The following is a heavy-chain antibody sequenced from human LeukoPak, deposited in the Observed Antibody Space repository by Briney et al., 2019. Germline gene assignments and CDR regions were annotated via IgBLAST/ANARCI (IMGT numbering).Heavy chain of an antibody. CDR3: AKSDYYDSSGHPSSFEY. D-gene: IGHD3-22*01. J-gene: IGHJ4*02. Sequence: GRSLRPSCAASGFTFRFYAMSWVRQAPGKGLEWVSAVSGSGDTTYYADSVEGRFTISRDNSKNTLYLQMNSLRAEDTAVYYCAKSDYYDSSGHPSSFEYWGQGTLVTVSS. CDR2: VSGSGDTT. V-gene: IGHV3-23*01. CDR1: GFTFRFYA.